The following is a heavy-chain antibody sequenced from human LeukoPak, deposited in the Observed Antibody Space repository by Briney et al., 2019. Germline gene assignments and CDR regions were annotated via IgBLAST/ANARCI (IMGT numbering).Heavy chain of an antibody. CDR1: GFSFSSYS. V-gene: IGHV3-30*19. CDR2: ISYDGSNK. Sequence: GGSLRLSCAVSGFSFSSYSMNWVRQAPGKGLEWVAVISYDGSNKYYADSVKGRFTISRDNSKNTLYLQMNSLRVEDTAVYYCARDLETWNFGWFDPWGQGTLVAVSS. CDR3: ARDLETWNFGWFDP. J-gene: IGHJ5*02. D-gene: IGHD1-7*01.